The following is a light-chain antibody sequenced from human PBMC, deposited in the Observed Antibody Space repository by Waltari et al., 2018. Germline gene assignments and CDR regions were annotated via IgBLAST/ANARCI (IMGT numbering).Light chain of an antibody. J-gene: IGLJ3*02. Sequence: QPVLTQSSSASASLGSSVKLTCTLSSRHSSYIIAWHQQQPGKAPRYLMKVEGSGSYHKGSGVPDRFSGSSSGADRYLTISNLQSEDEAEYYCETWDSNTQGVFGGGTKLTVL. CDR2: VEGSGSY. V-gene: IGLV4-60*03. CDR1: SRHSSYI. CDR3: ETWDSNTQGV.